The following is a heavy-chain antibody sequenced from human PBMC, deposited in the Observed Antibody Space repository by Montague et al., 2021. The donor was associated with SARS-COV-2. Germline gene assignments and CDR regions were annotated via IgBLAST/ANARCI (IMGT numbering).Heavy chain of an antibody. J-gene: IGHJ6*02. CDR2: ISYSGST. CDR3: AREQQLAPRGFGVDA. V-gene: IGHV4-59*11. Sequence: SETLSLTCTVSDVPTSAHFWSWIRQSPGKGLEWICYISYSGSTKYSPSLTSRVTISLGSSRKHLSLELRSVTAADTAVYYCAREQQLAPRGFGVDAWGQGTTVIVTS. CDR1: DVPTSAHF. D-gene: IGHD6-13*01.